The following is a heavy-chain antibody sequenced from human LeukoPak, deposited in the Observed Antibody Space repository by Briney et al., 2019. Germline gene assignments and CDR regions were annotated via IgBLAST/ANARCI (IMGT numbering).Heavy chain of an antibody. D-gene: IGHD3-22*01. Sequence: PGGSLRLSCAASGFTFSSYSMNWVRQAPGKGLEWVSSISSSSSYIYYADSVKGRFTISRDNAKNTLYLQMRSLRAEDTAVYYCARTRLYAGSGYNPDAFDIWGQGTMVTVSS. CDR1: GFTFSSYS. J-gene: IGHJ3*02. CDR3: ARTRLYAGSGYNPDAFDI. V-gene: IGHV3-21*01. CDR2: ISSSSSYI.